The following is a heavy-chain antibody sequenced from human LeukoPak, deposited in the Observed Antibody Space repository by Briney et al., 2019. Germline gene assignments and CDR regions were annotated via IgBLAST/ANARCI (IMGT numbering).Heavy chain of an antibody. V-gene: IGHV4-61*02. CDR1: GGSISSGNNY. J-gene: IGHJ6*03. CDR3: ARDRGYCSSTSCYDYYMDV. D-gene: IGHD2-2*01. Sequence: PSETLSLTCTVSGGSISSGNNYWSWIRQPAGEGLEWIGRISTSGSTNYNPSLKSRVTISVDTSKNQFSLKLSSVTAADTAVYYCARDRGYCSSTSCYDYYMDVWGKGTTVTVSS. CDR2: ISTSGST.